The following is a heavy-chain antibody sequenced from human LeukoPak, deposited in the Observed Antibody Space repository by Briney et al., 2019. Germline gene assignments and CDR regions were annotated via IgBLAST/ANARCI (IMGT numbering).Heavy chain of an antibody. D-gene: IGHD2-15*01. V-gene: IGHV4-61*02. CDR3: ARGRGYEGRHWFDP. Sequence: SETLSLTCTVSGGSISSGSDYWGWIRQPAGKGLEWIGRMYTSGSTNYNPSLKSRLTISVDTTKNQFSLKLSSSTAADTAVYYCARGRGYEGRHWFDPWGQGTLVTVSS. J-gene: IGHJ5*02. CDR1: GGSISSGSDY. CDR2: MYTSGST.